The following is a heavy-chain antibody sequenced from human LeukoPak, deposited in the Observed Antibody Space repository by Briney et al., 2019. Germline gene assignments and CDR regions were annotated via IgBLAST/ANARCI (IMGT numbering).Heavy chain of an antibody. V-gene: IGHV3-30*02. CDR1: GFTFSSYG. CDR3: AKGPYCSSTSCYKANWYFDL. CDR2: IRYDGSNK. Sequence: GGSXRLSCAASGFTFSSYGMHWVRQAPGKGLEWVAFIRYDGSNKYYADSVKGRFTISRDNSKNTLYLQMNSLRAEDTAVYYCAKGPYCSSTSCYKANWYFDLWGRGTLVTVSS. D-gene: IGHD2-2*02. J-gene: IGHJ2*01.